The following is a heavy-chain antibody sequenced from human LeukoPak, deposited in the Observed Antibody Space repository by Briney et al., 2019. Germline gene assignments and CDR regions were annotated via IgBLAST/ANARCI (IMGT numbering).Heavy chain of an antibody. J-gene: IGHJ4*02. CDR3: ASLRSGSGTFYNDY. CDR1: GFTFRNYG. D-gene: IGHD3-10*01. CDR2: ISYDGSDK. Sequence: PGGSLRLSCAASGFTFRNYGMQCVRQTPGKGLEWVTLISYDGSDKYYADSVKGRFSISRDNSKNTLYLQMNSLRAEDTAVYYCASLRSGSGTFYNDYWGQGTLVTVSS. V-gene: IGHV3-30*03.